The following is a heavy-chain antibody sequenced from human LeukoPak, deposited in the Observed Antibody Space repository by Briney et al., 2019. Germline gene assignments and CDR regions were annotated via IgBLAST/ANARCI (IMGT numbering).Heavy chain of an antibody. CDR1: GYTLTELS. Sequence: ASVKVSCKVSGYTLTELSMHWVRQAPGKGLEWMGGFYPEDGETIYAQKFQGRVTMTEDTSTDTAYMELSSLRSEDTAVYYCATVGTGTDYYYYMDVWGKGTTVTVSS. V-gene: IGHV1-24*01. CDR2: FYPEDGET. CDR3: ATVGTGTDYYYYMDV. J-gene: IGHJ6*03. D-gene: IGHD1-7*01.